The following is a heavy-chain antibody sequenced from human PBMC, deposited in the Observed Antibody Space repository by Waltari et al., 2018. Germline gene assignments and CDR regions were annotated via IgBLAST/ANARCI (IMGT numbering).Heavy chain of an antibody. D-gene: IGHD7-27*01. CDR3: ARHSPGSTWFDP. CDR2: IYSRGNI. V-gene: IGHV4-39*01. J-gene: IGHJ5*02. CDR1: SGSITSPDYY. Sequence: QLQLQESGPGLVKPSETLSLTCSLSSGSITSPDYYWDWIRQSPGKGLEWIGNIYSRGNIHYHPSLVSRVTMSLDSSNNQFALELRSVTAADTAVYYCARHSPGSTWFDPWGQGTLVTVSS.